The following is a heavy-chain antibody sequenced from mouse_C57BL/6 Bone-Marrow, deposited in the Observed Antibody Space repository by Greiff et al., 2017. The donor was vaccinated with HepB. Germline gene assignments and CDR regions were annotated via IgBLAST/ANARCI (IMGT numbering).Heavy chain of an antibody. V-gene: IGHV7-3*01. Sequence: EVQLVESGGGLVQPGGSLSLSCAASGFTFTDYYMSWVRQSPGKALEWLGFIRNKANGYKTEYSASVKGRFTISRDNAQSNLYLQMNALRADDSATYYCAICYVLAYWGQGTLVTVSA. D-gene: IGHD1-1*01. J-gene: IGHJ3*01. CDR1: GFTFTDYY. CDR2: IRNKANGYKT. CDR3: AICYVLAY.